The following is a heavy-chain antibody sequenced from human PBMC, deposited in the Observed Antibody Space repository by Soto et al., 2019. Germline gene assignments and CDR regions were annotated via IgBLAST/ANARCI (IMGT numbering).Heavy chain of an antibody. J-gene: IGHJ4*02. Sequence: EVQLLESGGGLVQPGGSLRFSCAASGFTFSSSAMSWVRQAPGKGLEWVSTISDGGTRTYYADSVKGRFTISRDNSKNTLYLQMDSLRAEDTALYYCAKAGAYPYFDYWGQGTLVTVSS. CDR1: GFTFSSSA. CDR2: ISDGGTRT. CDR3: AKAGAYPYFDY. V-gene: IGHV3-23*01.